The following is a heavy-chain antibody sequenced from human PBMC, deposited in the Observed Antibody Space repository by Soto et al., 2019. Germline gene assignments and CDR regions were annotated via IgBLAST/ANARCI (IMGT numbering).Heavy chain of an antibody. J-gene: IGHJ6*02. V-gene: IGHV3-23*01. CDR3: AKRSRVVYYYYGMDD. Sequence: GGSLRLSCAASGFTFSSYAMSWVRQAPGKGLEWVSAISGSGGSTYYADSVKGRFPISRDNSKNTLYLQMNSLRAEDTSVYYCAKRSRVVYYYYGMDDWGQGTTVTVSS. D-gene: IGHD2-15*01. CDR1: GFTFSSYA. CDR2: ISGSGGST.